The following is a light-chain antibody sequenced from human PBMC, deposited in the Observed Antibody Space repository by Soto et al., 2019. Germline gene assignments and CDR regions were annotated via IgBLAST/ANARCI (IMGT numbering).Light chain of an antibody. J-gene: IGKJ5*01. CDR2: VAS. Sequence: EIVLTQSPGTLSLSPGERATLSCRASQSVSSSYLAWYQQKPGHAPRLLIYVASSTATGIPDRFSGSGSGTDFTIPSSRRVLEDFGVYYCQQYGSSPPITFGQGTRLELK. CDR3: QQYGSSPPIT. V-gene: IGKV3-20*01. CDR1: QSVSSSY.